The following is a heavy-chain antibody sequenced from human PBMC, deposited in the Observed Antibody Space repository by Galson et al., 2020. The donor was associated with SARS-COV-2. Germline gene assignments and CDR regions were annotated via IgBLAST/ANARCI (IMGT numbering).Heavy chain of an antibody. CDR2: INPSGGST. Sequence: ASVKVSCKASGYTFTSYYMHWVRQAPGQGLEWMGRINPSGGSTNYAQIFQGRVTMTRDTSTSTVYMKLSSLRSEDTAVYYCARGIVGATSGFDPWGQGTLVTVSS. CDR3: ARGIVGATSGFDP. CDR1: GYTFTSYY. D-gene: IGHD1-26*01. J-gene: IGHJ5*02. V-gene: IGHV1-46*01.